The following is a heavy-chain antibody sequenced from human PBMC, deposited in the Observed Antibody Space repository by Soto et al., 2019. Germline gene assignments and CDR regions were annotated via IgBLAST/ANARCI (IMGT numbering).Heavy chain of an antibody. CDR3: ARDSSGPTPFDP. Sequence: QVQLVQSGAEVKKPGSSVKVSCKASGGTFSSYTISWVRQAPGQGLEWMGRIIPILGIANYAQKFQGRVTMNADKSTSTAYMELSSLRSEDTAVYYCARDSSGPTPFDPWGQGTLVTVSS. J-gene: IGHJ5*02. CDR1: GGTFSSYT. D-gene: IGHD3-22*01. V-gene: IGHV1-69*08. CDR2: IIPILGIA.